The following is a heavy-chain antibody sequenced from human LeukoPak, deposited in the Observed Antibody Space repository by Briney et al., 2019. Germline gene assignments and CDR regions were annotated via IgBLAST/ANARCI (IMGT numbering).Heavy chain of an antibody. V-gene: IGHV1-69*05. CDR3: VRRQALRGRHRAFDP. Sequence: GASVKVSCKASGGIFNNYAVSWVRQAPGQGLEWLGGIIPMFGAAKYAQKFQGRVTVTTDEGTTTAYMELISLRSEDTAVYYCVRRQALRGRHRAFDPWGQGTLVTVTS. CDR2: IIPMFGAA. D-gene: IGHD6-25*01. CDR1: GGIFNNYA. J-gene: IGHJ5*02.